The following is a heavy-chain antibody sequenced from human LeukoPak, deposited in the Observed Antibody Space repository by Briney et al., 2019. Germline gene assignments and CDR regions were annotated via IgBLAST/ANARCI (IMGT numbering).Heavy chain of an antibody. J-gene: IGHJ6*02. CDR1: GYTFTSYD. Sequence: GASVKVSCKASGYTFTSYDINWVRHATGQGLEWMGWMNPNSGNTGYAQKFQGRVTMTRNTSISTAYMELSSLRSEDTAVYYCARVRRAVVIRKGYYYGMDVWGQGTTVTVSS. D-gene: IGHD3-22*01. V-gene: IGHV1-8*01. CDR3: ARVRRAVVIRKGYYYGMDV. CDR2: MNPNSGNT.